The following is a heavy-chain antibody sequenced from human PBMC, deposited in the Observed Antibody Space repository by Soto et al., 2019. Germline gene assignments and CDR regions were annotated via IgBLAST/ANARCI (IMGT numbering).Heavy chain of an antibody. J-gene: IGHJ6*02. CDR3: ARDSTLYCSGGSCLYYYGMDV. Sequence: ETLSLTCTVSGGSISSYYWSWIRQPPGKGLEWIGYIYYSGSTNYNPSLKSRVTISVDTSKNQFSLKLSSVTAADTAVYYCARDSTLYCSGGSCLYYYGMDVWGQGTTVTVSS. CDR2: IYYSGST. D-gene: IGHD2-15*01. V-gene: IGHV4-59*01. CDR1: GGSISSYY.